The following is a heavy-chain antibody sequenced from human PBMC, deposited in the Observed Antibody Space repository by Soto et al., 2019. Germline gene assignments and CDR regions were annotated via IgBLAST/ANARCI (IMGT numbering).Heavy chain of an antibody. CDR3: ARGRRLIIAVAGNPRFEP. CDR1: VGSFSGYY. CDR2: INHSGST. D-gene: IGHD6-19*01. Sequence: SETLSLTCAVYVGSFSGYYWSCIRQAPGKWLEWIGEINHSGSTNYNPSLKSRVTISVDTSKNQFSLKLNSVTAADTAVYYCARGRRLIIAVAGNPRFEPWGQGTLSIVSS. J-gene: IGHJ5*02. V-gene: IGHV4-34*01.